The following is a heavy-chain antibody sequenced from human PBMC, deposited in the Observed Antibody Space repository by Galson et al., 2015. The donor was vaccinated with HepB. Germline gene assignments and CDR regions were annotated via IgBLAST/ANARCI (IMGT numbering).Heavy chain of an antibody. V-gene: IGHV2-5*02. D-gene: IGHD2-21*01. Sequence: PALVKPTQTLTLTCTFAGFSLETRSVAVAWFRQPPGKALEWLALVYWDDDKRYSPSLKNDLTITRDTSKNEVVLTLTNMDSVDTATYFCTHRRDTSSGFAYWAQGTLVIVSS. CDR2: VYWDDDK. CDR1: GFSLETRSVA. CDR3: THRRDTSSGFAY. J-gene: IGHJ4*02.